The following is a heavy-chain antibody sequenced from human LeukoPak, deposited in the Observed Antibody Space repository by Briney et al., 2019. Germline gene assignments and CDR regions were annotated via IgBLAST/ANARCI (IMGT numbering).Heavy chain of an antibody. J-gene: IGHJ5*02. CDR3: ARDRGGWIDP. CDR2: LSTDGSFT. CDR1: GFTFSSYW. D-gene: IGHD2-15*01. Sequence: GGSLRLSCAASGFTFSSYWMHWVRQAPGKGPVWVSRLSTDGSFTTYADSVKGRFTISRDNAKNTLYLQMNSLRVDDTAVYYCARDRGGWIDPWGQGTLVTVSS. V-gene: IGHV3-74*01.